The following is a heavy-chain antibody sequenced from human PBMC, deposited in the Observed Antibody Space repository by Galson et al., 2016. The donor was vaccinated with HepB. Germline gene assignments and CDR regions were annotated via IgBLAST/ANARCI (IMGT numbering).Heavy chain of an antibody. V-gene: IGHV1-69*13. D-gene: IGHD1-14*01. CDR1: GGTFSSYA. J-gene: IGHJ4*02. Sequence: SVKVSCKASGGTFSSYALSWVRQAPGQGLEWMGRIIPIFRTTNYAQKFQGRVSITADESTSTAYMELSSLGSEDTAVYYCARPQREGGNHYSFDYWGQGTLVGVSS. CDR2: IIPIFRTT. CDR3: ARPQREGGNHYSFDY.